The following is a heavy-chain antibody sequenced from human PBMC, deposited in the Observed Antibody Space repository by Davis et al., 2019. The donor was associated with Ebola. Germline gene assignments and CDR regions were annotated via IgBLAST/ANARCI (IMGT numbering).Heavy chain of an antibody. Sequence: GESLKIPCAASGFTFSDYYMSWVRQAPGKGLEWVSVIYSGGSTYYADSVKGRFTISRHNSKNTLYLQMNSLRAEDTAVYYCASLDSSGWGLDYWGQGTLVTVSS. CDR1: GFTFSDYY. D-gene: IGHD6-19*01. J-gene: IGHJ4*02. CDR3: ASLDSSGWGLDY. V-gene: IGHV3-53*04. CDR2: IYSGGST.